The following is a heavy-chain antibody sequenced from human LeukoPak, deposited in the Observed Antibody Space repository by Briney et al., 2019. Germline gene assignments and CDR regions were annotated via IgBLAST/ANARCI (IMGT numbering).Heavy chain of an antibody. CDR2: IYNSGST. Sequence: SETLSLTCSVSGGSISSNNYYWGWIRQPPGKGLEWIGSIYNSGSTYYNPSLKSRVTVSVDRTKNQFFLNLNSVNVADTAVYYCARHVADYDFDYWGQGSLVTVSS. J-gene: IGHJ4*02. V-gene: IGHV4-39*01. D-gene: IGHD3-16*01. CDR1: GGSISSNNYY. CDR3: ARHVADYDFDY.